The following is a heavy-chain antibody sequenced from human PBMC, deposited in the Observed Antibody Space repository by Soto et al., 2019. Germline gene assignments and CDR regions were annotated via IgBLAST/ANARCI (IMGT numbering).Heavy chain of an antibody. CDR3: AHRLTLTSDWNYGRFDY. CDR2: IYWDDDK. Sequence: QITLKESGPTLVKPTQTLTLTCTFSGFSLTTSGVGVGWIRQPPGKALEWLALIYWDDDKRYCPSLKSRLTITKDTSKNQVVLTMTNMDPVDTATYFCAHRLTLTSDWNYGRFDYWGQGTLVTVSS. CDR1: GFSLTTSGVG. D-gene: IGHD1-7*01. V-gene: IGHV2-5*02. J-gene: IGHJ4*02.